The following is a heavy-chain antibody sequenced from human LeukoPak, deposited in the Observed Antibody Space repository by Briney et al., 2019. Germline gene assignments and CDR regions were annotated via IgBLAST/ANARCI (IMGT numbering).Heavy chain of an antibody. D-gene: IGHD1-26*01. J-gene: IGHJ4*02. CDR1: GGSIGSGDYY. CDR3: ARLSGSYYPDY. CDR2: IYYSGST. Sequence: SETLSLPCTVSGGSIGSGDYYWSWIRQPPGKGLEWIGYIYYSGSTYYNPSLKGRVTISVDTSKNQFSLKLSSVTAADTAVYYCARLSGSYYPDYWGQGTLVTVSS. V-gene: IGHV4-30-4*08.